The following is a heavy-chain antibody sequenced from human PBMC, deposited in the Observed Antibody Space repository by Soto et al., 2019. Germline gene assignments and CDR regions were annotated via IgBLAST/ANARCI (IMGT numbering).Heavy chain of an antibody. CDR3: ASSLYDILTGAGYNWFDP. Sequence: ASGKVSCKASGYTFTSYAMNWVRQAPGQRLEWMGRINPSNGKTKYSQKFQGRVTITRDTSATTPYMELSSLRSEDTAVYCCASSLYDILTGAGYNWFDPWGQGTLVTVSS. D-gene: IGHD3-9*01. CDR2: INPSNGKT. V-gene: IGHV1-3*01. J-gene: IGHJ5*02. CDR1: GYTFTSYA.